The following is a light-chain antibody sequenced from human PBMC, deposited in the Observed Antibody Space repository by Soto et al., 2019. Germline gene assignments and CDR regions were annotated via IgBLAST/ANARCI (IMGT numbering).Light chain of an antibody. CDR1: QSVRSGS. J-gene: IGKJ2*01. CDR3: HHYADSPPT. Sequence: EIVLTQSPGTLSLIPGEGATLSCRASQSVRSGSLAWYQQKPGQAPRLLIFGASIRATGIPDRFSGSGYGTDFTLTISSLQPEDFAVYYCHHYADSPPTFGQGTKLEI. V-gene: IGKV3-20*01. CDR2: GAS.